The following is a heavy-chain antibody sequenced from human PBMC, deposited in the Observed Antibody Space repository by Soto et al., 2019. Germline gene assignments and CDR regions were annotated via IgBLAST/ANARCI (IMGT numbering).Heavy chain of an antibody. CDR2: IKSKTDGGTT. V-gene: IGHV3-15*01. J-gene: IGHJ4*02. Sequence: EVPLVESGGGLVKPGGSLRLSCAASGFTFSNAWMSWVRQAPGKGLEWVGRIKSKTDGGTTDYAAPVKGRFTISRDDSKNTLYLQMNSLKTEDTAVYYCTTDHYYGSGSYLYWGQGTLVTVSS. D-gene: IGHD3-10*01. CDR3: TTDHYYGSGSYLY. CDR1: GFTFSNAW.